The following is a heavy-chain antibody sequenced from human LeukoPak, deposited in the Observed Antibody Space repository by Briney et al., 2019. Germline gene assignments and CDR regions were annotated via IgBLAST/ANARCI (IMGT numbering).Heavy chain of an antibody. CDR2: IRSSSRYI. CDR1: GVTFSSYS. CDR3: ARSPQLDY. Sequence: GGSLRPSCVASGVTFSSYSMNWVRQAPGRGLEWVSYIRSSSRYIYYADSVKGRFTISRDNAKNSLYLQMNSLRAEDTAVYYCARSPQLDYWGQGTLVTVSS. V-gene: IGHV3-21*01. J-gene: IGHJ4*02.